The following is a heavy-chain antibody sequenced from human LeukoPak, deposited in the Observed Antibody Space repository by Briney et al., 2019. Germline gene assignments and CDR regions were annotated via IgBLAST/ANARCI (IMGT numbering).Heavy chain of an antibody. D-gene: IGHD3-10*01. J-gene: IGHJ5*02. CDR3: ASITRNH. Sequence: PGGSLRLSCAASGFIFDDYVMSWVRPAPGKGLEWVSGINWNGGSTASADSVKGRFTISRDNAKNSLYLQMNSLRAEDTALYYCASITRNHWGQGPLVTVSS. V-gene: IGHV3-20*04. CDR2: INWNGGST. CDR1: GFIFDDYV.